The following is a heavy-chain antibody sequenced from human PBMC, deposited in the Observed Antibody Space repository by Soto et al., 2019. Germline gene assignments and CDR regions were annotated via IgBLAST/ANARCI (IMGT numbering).Heavy chain of an antibody. CDR1: GGSISSGGYY. V-gene: IGHV4-31*03. J-gene: IGHJ4*02. CDR2: IYYSGST. Sequence: KSSETLSLTCTVSGGSISSGGYYWSWIRQHPGKGLEWIGYIYYSGSTYYNPSLKSRVTISVDTSKNQFSLKLSSVTAADTAVYYCAREVVGDSSGYWVYWGQGTLVTVSS. CDR3: AREVVGDSSGYWVY. D-gene: IGHD3-22*01.